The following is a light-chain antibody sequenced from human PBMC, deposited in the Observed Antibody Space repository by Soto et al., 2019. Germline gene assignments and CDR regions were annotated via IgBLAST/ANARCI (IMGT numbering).Light chain of an antibody. V-gene: IGKV3-11*01. CDR1: QSVSNY. CDR3: QQRSNWPPFT. CDR2: DTS. J-gene: IGKJ3*01. Sequence: EIVLTQSPVTLSVSPGERATLSCRASQSVSNYLAWYQQKPGQAPRILIYDTSTRATGIPARFSGSGSGTDFTLTISSLEPEDFAVYYCQQRSNWPPFTFGPGTKVDIK.